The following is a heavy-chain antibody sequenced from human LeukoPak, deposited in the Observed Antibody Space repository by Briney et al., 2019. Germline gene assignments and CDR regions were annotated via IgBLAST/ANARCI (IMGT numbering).Heavy chain of an antibody. CDR3: ARVFRGHYFDY. D-gene: IGHD5-24*01. Sequence: GGSLRLSCVASGFIFSSYDIHWVRQAPGKGLEWVAFIRFYGSNGYYTDSVKGRFTISRDNSKNTMYLHMSSLRTEDTAVYYCARVFRGHYFDYWGQGTLVTVSS. CDR2: IRFYGSNG. J-gene: IGHJ4*02. V-gene: IGHV3-30*02. CDR1: GFIFSSYD.